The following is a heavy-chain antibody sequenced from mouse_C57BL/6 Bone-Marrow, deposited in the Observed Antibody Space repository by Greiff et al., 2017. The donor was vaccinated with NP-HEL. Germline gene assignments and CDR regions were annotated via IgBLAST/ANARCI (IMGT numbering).Heavy chain of an antibody. CDR3: VRQRVTPHWYFDV. Sequence: EVKLQESGGGLVQPKGSLKLSCAASGFSFNTYAMNWVRQAPGKGLEWVARIRSKSNNYATYYADSVKDRFTISRDDSESMLYLQMNNLKTEDTAMYYCVRQRVTPHWYFDVWGTGTTVTVSS. CDR2: IRSKSNNYAT. CDR1: GFSFNTYA. V-gene: IGHV10-1*01. D-gene: IGHD2-2*01. J-gene: IGHJ1*03.